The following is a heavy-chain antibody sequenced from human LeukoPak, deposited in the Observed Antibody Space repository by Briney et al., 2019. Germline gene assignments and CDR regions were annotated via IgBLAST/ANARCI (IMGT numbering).Heavy chain of an antibody. CDR3: ARATVIGDVPVPGYMDV. D-gene: IGHD2-21*01. J-gene: IGHJ6*03. V-gene: IGHV3-13*01. CDR1: GFSFSNYD. Sequence: GGSLRLSLAASGFSFSNYDMHRVRQVAGKGPELVSSIDTIGDTFYPGSVKGRFTISRENAKNALYLQMNSLRAGDTAVYYCARATVIGDVPVPGYMDVWGKGTTVTVPS. CDR2: IDTIGDT.